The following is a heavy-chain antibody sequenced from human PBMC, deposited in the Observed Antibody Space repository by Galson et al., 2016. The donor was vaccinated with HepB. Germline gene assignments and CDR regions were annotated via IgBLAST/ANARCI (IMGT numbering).Heavy chain of an antibody. D-gene: IGHD5-12*01. J-gene: IGHJ6*02. V-gene: IGHV4-31*03. CDR1: GGPIRSGGYY. Sequence: QVQLQESGPGLAKPSQTLSLTCPASGGPIRSGGYYCSWIRQPPGKGLEWIGYIYHSGSTYYNPSLKSRVTISVDTSKNQFSLKLSSVTAADTAVYYCARDQGATIPGYYYYGMDVWGQGTTVTVSS. CDR3: ARDQGATIPGYYYYGMDV. CDR2: IYHSGST.